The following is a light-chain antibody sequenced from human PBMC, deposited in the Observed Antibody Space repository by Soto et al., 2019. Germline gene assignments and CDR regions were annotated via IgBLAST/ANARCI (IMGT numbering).Light chain of an antibody. CDR3: CSYTTRNTFV. CDR2: HVT. Sequence: QSALTQPACASGSLGQSITISCSGTSSDVGAYNYVSWYQQYPGKAPKLMIYHVTDRPSGVSNRFSGSKSGNTASLTISGLQAEDEADYYCCSYTTRNTFVFGTGTKVTVL. J-gene: IGLJ1*01. V-gene: IGLV2-14*01. CDR1: SSDVGAYNY.